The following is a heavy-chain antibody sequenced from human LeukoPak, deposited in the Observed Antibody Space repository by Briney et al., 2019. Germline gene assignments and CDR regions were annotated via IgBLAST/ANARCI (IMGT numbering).Heavy chain of an antibody. D-gene: IGHD1-26*01. J-gene: IGHJ4*02. CDR1: GGSMSTYY. Sequence: SETLSLTCTVSGGSMSTYYWMWIRQPPGKGLEWIGFIYYSGNTYYNPSLKSRVTISEDSSKRQSSLRLTSVTAADTAVYYCARGVAGSGSTPNYWGQGTLVTVSS. V-gene: IGHV4-59*01. CDR2: IYYSGNT. CDR3: ARGVAGSGSTPNY.